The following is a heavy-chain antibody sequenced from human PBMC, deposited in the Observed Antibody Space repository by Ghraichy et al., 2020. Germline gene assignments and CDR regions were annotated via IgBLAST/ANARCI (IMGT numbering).Heavy chain of an antibody. CDR3: AKDRSITMIVVVLNAFDI. Sequence: GGSLRLSCAASGFTFSSYAMSWVRQAPGKGLEWVSAISGSGGSTYYADSVKGRFTISRDNSKNTLYLQMNSLRAEDTAVYYCAKDRSITMIVVVLNAFDIWGQGTMVTVSS. J-gene: IGHJ3*02. D-gene: IGHD3-22*01. CDR2: ISGSGGST. CDR1: GFTFSSYA. V-gene: IGHV3-23*01.